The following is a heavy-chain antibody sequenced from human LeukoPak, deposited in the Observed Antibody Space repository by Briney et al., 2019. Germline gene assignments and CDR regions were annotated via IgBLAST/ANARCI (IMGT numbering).Heavy chain of an antibody. CDR1: GFTFSNYA. J-gene: IGHJ4*02. V-gene: IGHV3-23*01. D-gene: IGHD2-21*02. CDR2: ISGSSGTI. CDR3: AKRLGDPRAFDY. Sequence: PVGSVRLSCAASGFTFSNYAMNWVRQAPGKGLEWVSGISGSSGTINYAAPVKGRFTISRDNSRNTLYLQMNSLRADDTAVYYCAKRLGDPRAFDYWGQGTLVTVSS.